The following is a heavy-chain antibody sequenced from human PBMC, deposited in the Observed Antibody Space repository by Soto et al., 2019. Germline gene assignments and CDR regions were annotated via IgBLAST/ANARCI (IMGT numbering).Heavy chain of an antibody. V-gene: IGHV3-48*03. CDR3: ARDIDNRDYYYGLDV. CDR2: ISNSGNTI. J-gene: IGHJ6*02. Sequence: GGSLRLSCVASRFVLKNYEMNWVRQAPGKGLDWISYISNSGNTIYVADSMRGRFTISRDNAKNSLFLQMNSLRADDTAVYYCARDIDNRDYYYGLDVWGQGTTVTVSS. D-gene: IGHD1-20*01. CDR1: RFVLKNYE.